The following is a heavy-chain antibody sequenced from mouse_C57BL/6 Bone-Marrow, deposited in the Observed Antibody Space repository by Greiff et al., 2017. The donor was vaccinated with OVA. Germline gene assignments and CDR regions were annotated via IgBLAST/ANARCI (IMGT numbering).Heavy chain of an antibody. CDR3: VRHYVDWYFDF. J-gene: IGHJ1*03. CDR2: IRSKSNNYAT. Sequence: EVHLLESGGGLVQPKGSLKLSCAASGFSFNTYAMNWVRQAPGQGLEWVARIRSKSNNYATYYAESVKDRFTISRDDSESMLYLQMNNLKTEDTVMYYCVRHYVDWYFDFWGTGTTVTVSS. CDR1: GFSFNTYA. V-gene: IGHV10-1*01.